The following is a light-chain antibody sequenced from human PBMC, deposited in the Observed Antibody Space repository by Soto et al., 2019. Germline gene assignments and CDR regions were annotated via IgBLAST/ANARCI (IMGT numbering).Light chain of an antibody. V-gene: IGKV3-20*01. CDR2: GTS. J-gene: IGKJ3*01. CDR3: QQYGSPPLFT. CDR1: QSVSIHY. Sequence: EIVLTQSPGTLSLSPGERATLSCRASQSVSIHYLAWYQQKPGQAPRLLIYGTSSRATGIPDRFSGSGSGTDFTLTISRLEPKDFAVYYCQQYGSPPLFTFGPGTKVDIK.